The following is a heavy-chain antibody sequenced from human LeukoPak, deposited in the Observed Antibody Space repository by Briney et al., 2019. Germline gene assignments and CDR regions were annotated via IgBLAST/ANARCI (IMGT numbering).Heavy chain of an antibody. CDR2: ISAYNGNT. Sequence: ASVKVSCKASGYTFTSYGTSWVRQAPGQGLEWMGWISAYNGNTNYAQKLQGRVTMTTDTSTSTAYMELRSLRSDDTAVYYCARARSGDYVWGSYRYNQYFDYWGQGTLVTVSS. D-gene: IGHD3-16*02. CDR1: GYTFTSYG. J-gene: IGHJ4*02. V-gene: IGHV1-18*01. CDR3: ARARSGDYVWGSYRYNQYFDY.